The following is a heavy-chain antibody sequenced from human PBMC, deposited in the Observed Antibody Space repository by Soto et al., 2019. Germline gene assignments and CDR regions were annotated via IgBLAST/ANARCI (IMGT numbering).Heavy chain of an antibody. D-gene: IGHD3-22*01. J-gene: IGHJ4*02. CDR3: AKDVSSGYYGY. CDR1: GFTFSSYG. V-gene: IGHV3-30*18. Sequence: GGSLRLSCAASGFTFSSYGMHWVRQAPGKGLEWVAVISYDGSNKYYADSVKGRFTISRDNSKNTLYLQMNSLRAEDTAVYYCAKDVSSGYYGYWGQGTLVTVSS. CDR2: ISYDGSNK.